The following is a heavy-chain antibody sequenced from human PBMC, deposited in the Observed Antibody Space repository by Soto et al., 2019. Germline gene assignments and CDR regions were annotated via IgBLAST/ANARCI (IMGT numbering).Heavy chain of an antibody. CDR1: GVSVVSSSW. Sequence: PSETLSLTCDVSGVSVVSSSWWSWVRQSPGKGLEWVGEVYLTGTTRYNPSLKGRVSISIDKSKNQVSLTLNSVAAADAAVYYCARGFQYWLPTFDWGQGIRVTVSS. J-gene: IGHJ4*02. V-gene: IGHV4-4*02. D-gene: IGHD2-8*02. CDR3: ARGFQYWLPTFD. CDR2: VYLTGTT.